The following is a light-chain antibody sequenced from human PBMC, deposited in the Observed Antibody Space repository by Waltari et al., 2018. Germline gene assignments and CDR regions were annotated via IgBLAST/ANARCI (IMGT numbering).Light chain of an antibody. Sequence: DIQMTQSPSSLSAFVGDRVTISCRASQGIRNSVDWFQQKPGKAPKALMYGASTLHSGVPLRVRGSGFWTEFTLTISCLQPGDFPNYYFLEYDSYPRTFGQGTKVEIK. V-gene: IGKV1-16*01. J-gene: IGKJ1*01. CDR1: QGIRNS. CDR3: LEYDSYPRT. CDR2: GAS.